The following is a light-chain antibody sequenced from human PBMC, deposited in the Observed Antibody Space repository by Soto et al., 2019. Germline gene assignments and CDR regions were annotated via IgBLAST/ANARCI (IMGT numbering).Light chain of an antibody. CDR2: AAS. CDR3: QLYGTSPKP. J-gene: IGKJ1*01. Sequence: EIVLTQSPGTLSLSPGERATLSCRASQTVSSNYLAWYQQKPGQAPRLLLYAASTRATGIPDRFSGSGSGTEFTLSISRLEPEDFEVYYCQLYGTSPKPFGQGTKVDIK. CDR1: QTVSSNY. V-gene: IGKV3-20*01.